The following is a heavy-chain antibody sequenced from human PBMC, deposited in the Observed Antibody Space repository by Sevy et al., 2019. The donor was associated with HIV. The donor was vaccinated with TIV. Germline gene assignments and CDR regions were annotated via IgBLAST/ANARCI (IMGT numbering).Heavy chain of an antibody. V-gene: IGHV3-30*02. CDR2: MRKDGLTT. J-gene: IGHJ3*02. D-gene: IGHD3-16*01. CDR3: TRETTYYDASGPVPGDI. CDR1: IFTFNIYG. Sequence: GESRKISCAASIFTFNIYGMQWVRQAPGKGLEWVAYMRKDGLTTYYADSVKGRFTISRDSSKNTLYLQMNSLRIEDAALYYCTRETTYYDASGPVPGDIWGQGTMVTVSS.